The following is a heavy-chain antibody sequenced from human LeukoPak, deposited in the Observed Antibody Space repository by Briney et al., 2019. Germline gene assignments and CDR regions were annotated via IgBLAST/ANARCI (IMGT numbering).Heavy chain of an antibody. CDR1: GGTFSSYA. D-gene: IGHD2-2*01. J-gene: IGHJ4*02. V-gene: IGHV1-69*13. CDR3: ARLGYCSSTSCSPEY. Sequence: ASVKVSCKASGGTFSSYAISWVRQAPGQGLEWMGGIIPIFGTANYAQKFQGRVTITADESTSTAYRELSSLRSEDTAVYYCARLGYCSSTSCSPEYWGQGTLVTVSS. CDR2: IIPIFGTA.